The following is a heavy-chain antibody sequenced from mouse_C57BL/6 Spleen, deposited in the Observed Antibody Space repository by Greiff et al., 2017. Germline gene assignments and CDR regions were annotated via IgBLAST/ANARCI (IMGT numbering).Heavy chain of an antibody. D-gene: IGHD1-1*01. J-gene: IGHJ2*01. CDR2: IYPRSGNT. CDR3: ARSGVRYGSSYDYFDY. CDR1: GYTFTSYG. Sequence: QVQLKQSGAELARPGASVKLSCKASGYTFTSYGISWVKQRTGQGLEWIGEIYPRSGNTYYNEKFKGKATLTADKSSSTAYMELRSLTSEDSAVYFCARSGVRYGSSYDYFDYWGQGTTLTVSS. V-gene: IGHV1-81*01.